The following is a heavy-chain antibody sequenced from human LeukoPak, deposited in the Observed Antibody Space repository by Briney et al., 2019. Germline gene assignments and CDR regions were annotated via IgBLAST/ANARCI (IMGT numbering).Heavy chain of an antibody. CDR1: GFTFSSYA. CDR3: AKASSSGWYYFDY. D-gene: IGHD6-19*01. V-gene: IGHV3-23*01. CDR2: ISGSGGST. Sequence: QSGGSLRLSRAASGFTFSSYAMGWVRQAPGKGLEWVSAISGSGGSTYYADSVKGRFTISRDNSKNTLYLQMNSLRAEDTAVYYCAKASSSGWYYFDYWGQGTLVTVSS. J-gene: IGHJ4*02.